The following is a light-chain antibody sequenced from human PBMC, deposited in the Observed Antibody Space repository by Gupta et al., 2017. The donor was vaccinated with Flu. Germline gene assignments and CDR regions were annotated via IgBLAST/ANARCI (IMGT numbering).Light chain of an antibody. Sequence: PSSLSASMGDSVTITCRASQGVNTWLAWYQQKPGEAPKSLIYAASKLQSGVPSRFNGSGSGTEFSLTINNLQPEDSATYYCQQEDNYPLTFGHGTRLEI. J-gene: IGKJ2*01. CDR2: AAS. V-gene: IGKV1D-16*01. CDR3: QQEDNYPLT. CDR1: QGVNTW.